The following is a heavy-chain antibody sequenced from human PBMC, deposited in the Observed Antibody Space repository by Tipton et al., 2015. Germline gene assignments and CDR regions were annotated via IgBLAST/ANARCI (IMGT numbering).Heavy chain of an antibody. D-gene: IGHD3-10*01. V-gene: IGHV3-7*01. CDR1: EVIFTGHW. Sequence: SLRLSCEVSEVIFTGHWMSWVRQAPGKGLEWVGQISPDGSVKWYLESMEGRFTISRDNAKKSLYLQMNRLRAEDTAIYYCVRDINGGYYDLWGQGTTVTVSP. CDR3: VRDINGGYYDL. J-gene: IGHJ3*01. CDR2: ISPDGSVK.